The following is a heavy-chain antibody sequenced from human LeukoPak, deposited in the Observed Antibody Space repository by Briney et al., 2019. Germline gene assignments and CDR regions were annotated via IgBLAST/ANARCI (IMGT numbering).Heavy chain of an antibody. V-gene: IGHV4-34*01. J-gene: IGHJ6*04. Sequence: SETMSLTCAVYGGSFSGYYWSWIRQPPGKGLEWSGEINHSGSTNYNPAIKSRVTISVDTSKNQFSLKLSSVTAADTAVYYCARGLRVRGVITSYYYYGMDVWGKGTTVTVSS. CDR3: ARGLRVRGVITSYYYYGMDV. CDR1: GGSFSGYY. CDR2: INHSGST. D-gene: IGHD3-10*01.